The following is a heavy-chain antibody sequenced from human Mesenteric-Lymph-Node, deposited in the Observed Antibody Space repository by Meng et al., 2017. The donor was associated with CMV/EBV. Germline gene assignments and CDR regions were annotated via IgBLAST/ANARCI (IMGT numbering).Heavy chain of an antibody. J-gene: IGHJ6*02. Sequence: GESLKISCATSGFTLSDYAVHWVRQAPGKGLEWVAVISYDGSNKYYADSVKGRFTISRDNSKNTLYLQMNSLRAEDTAVYYCAREYIVVVPAAILYGMDVWGQGTTVTVSS. CDR3: AREYIVVVPAAILYGMDV. D-gene: IGHD2-2*01. V-gene: IGHV3-30-3*01. CDR1: GFTLSDYA. CDR2: ISYDGSNK.